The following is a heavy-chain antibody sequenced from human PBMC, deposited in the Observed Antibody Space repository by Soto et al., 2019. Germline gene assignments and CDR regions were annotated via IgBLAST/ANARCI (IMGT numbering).Heavy chain of an antibody. CDR2: INHSGST. Sequence: SETLSLTCAVYGGSFSGYYWSWIRQPPGKGLEWIGEINHSGSTNYNPSLKSRVTISVDMSKNQFSLKLSSVTAADTAVYYCARSPYSSKMNCFDPWGQGTLVTVSS. CDR3: ARSPYSSKMNCFDP. CDR1: GGSFSGYY. J-gene: IGHJ5*02. V-gene: IGHV4-34*01. D-gene: IGHD6-13*01.